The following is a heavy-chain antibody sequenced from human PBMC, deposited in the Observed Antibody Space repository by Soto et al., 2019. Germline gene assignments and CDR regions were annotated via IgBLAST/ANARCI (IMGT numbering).Heavy chain of an antibody. CDR3: ARANSGYDYNYYYYYYMDV. CDR1: GFTFSDYY. Sequence: GGSLRLSCAASGFTFSDYYMSWIRQAPGKGLEWVSYISSSGSTIYYAGSVKGRFTISRDNAKNSLYLQMNSLRAEDTAVYYCARANSGYDYNYYYYYYMDVLGKGTTVTVSS. CDR2: ISSSGSTI. J-gene: IGHJ6*03. D-gene: IGHD5-12*01. V-gene: IGHV3-11*01.